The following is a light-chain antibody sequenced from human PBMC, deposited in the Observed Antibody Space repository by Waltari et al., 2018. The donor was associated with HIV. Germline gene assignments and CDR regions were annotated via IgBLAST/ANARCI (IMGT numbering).Light chain of an antibody. CDR1: SRDFGSYNL. CDR3: CSYAGTSTVV. CDR2: EVS. J-gene: IGLJ2*01. V-gene: IGLV2-23*02. Sequence: QSALTQPASVSGSPGQSMTISCTGTSRDFGSYNLVSWYQQHPGKAPTPLIYEVSKRPSGVSNRFSGSKSGNTASLTISGLQAEDEADYYCCSYAGTSTVVFGGGTKLTVL.